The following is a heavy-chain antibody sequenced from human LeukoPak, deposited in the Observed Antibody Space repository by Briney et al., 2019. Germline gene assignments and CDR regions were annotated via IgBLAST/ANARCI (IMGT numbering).Heavy chain of an antibody. V-gene: IGHV3-23*01. Sequence: GGSLRLSCAASELTFSSYGMRWVRQAPGKGLEWVSGINESGSRTYYADSVKGRFTISRDNSKNTLYLQLNSLRAEDTAVYYCAKDLSGPGWYFDLWGRSTLVTVSS. J-gene: IGHJ2*01. CDR3: AKDLSGPGWYFDL. D-gene: IGHD1-26*01. CDR2: INESGSRT. CDR1: ELTFSSYG.